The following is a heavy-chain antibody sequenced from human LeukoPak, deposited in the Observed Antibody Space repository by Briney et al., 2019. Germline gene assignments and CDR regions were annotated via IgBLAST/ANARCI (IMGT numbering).Heavy chain of an antibody. CDR2: INHSGST. V-gene: IGHV4-34*01. J-gene: IGHJ4*02. CDR1: GGPFSGYY. CDR3: ARQSIAAAFGY. Sequence: SETLSLTCAVYGGPFSGYYWSWIRQPPGKGLEWIGEINHSGSTNYNPSLKSRVTISVDTSKNQFSLKLSSVTAADTAVYYCARQSIAAAFGYWGQGNLVTVSS. D-gene: IGHD6-13*01.